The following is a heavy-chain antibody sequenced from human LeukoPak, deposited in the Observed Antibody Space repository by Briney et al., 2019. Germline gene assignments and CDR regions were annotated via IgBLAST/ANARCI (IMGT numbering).Heavy chain of an antibody. Sequence: SETLSLTCAVYGGSFSGYYWSWIRQPPGKGLEWIGEINHSGSTNYNPSLKSRVTISVDTSKNQLSLKLSSVTAADTAVYYCARGGLLWFGERRTFDIWGQGTMVTVSS. J-gene: IGHJ3*02. CDR1: GGSFSGYY. V-gene: IGHV4-34*01. CDR2: INHSGST. D-gene: IGHD3-10*01. CDR3: ARGGLLWFGERRTFDI.